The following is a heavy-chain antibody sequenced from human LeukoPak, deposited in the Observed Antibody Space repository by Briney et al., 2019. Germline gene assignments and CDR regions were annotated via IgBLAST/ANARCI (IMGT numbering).Heavy chain of an antibody. J-gene: IGHJ1*01. V-gene: IGHV3-20*04. CDR2: INWNGGST. CDR1: GFTFDDHG. D-gene: IGHD3-22*01. Sequence: RPGGSLRLSCAASGFTFDDHGMSWVRQSPGKGLEWVSCINWNGGSTGYADSVKGRFTISRDYAKNSLYLQMNSLRAEDTALYYCARDQYYYDSSGYYREYFQHWGQGTLVTVSS. CDR3: ARDQYYYDSSGYYREYFQH.